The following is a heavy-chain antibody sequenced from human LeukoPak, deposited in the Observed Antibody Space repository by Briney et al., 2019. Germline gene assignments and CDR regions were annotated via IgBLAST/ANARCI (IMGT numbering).Heavy chain of an antibody. CDR1: GGSISSYY. D-gene: IGHD1-26*01. J-gene: IGHJ5*02. CDR2: IYTSGST. CDR3: ARDSMAIGIVGATTPSGNWFDP. Sequence: SETLSLTCTVSGGSISSYYWSWIRQPAGKGLEWIGRIYTSGSTNYNPSLKSRVTMSVDTSKNQFSLKLSSVTAADTAVYYCARDSMAIGIVGATTPSGNWFDPWGQGTLVTVFS. V-gene: IGHV4-4*07.